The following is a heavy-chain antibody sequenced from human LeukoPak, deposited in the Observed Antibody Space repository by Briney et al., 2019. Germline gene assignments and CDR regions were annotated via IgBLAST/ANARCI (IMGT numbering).Heavy chain of an antibody. V-gene: IGHV4-39*01. CDR3: ARLTGSPWYGDY. J-gene: IGHJ4*02. D-gene: IGHD6-13*01. CDR2: YYNSGRT. CDR1: GGSMISSGDS. Sequence: SETLSLTCSVSGGSMISSGDSWGWIRQPPGKGLEWIGTYYNSGRTCYNPSLNSRITISVDMSKNPFSLKLGSVTAADTTVYYCARLTGSPWYGDYWGQGTLVTVSS.